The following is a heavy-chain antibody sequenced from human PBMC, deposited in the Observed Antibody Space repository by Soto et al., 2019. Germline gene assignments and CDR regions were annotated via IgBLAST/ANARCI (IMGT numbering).Heavy chain of an antibody. D-gene: IGHD3-3*01. CDR1: GGSFSGYY. CDR3: ARRVLAWLYYYYGMDV. Sequence: PSETLSLTCAVYGGSFSGYYWSWIRQPPGKGLEWIGEINHSGSTNYNPSLKSRVTISVDTSKNQFSLKLSSVTAADTAVYYCARRVLAWLYYYYGMDVWGQGTKVTVSS. CDR2: INHSGST. J-gene: IGHJ6*02. V-gene: IGHV4-34*01.